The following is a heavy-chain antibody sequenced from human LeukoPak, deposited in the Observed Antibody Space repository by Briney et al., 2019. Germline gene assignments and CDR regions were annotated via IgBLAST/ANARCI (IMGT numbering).Heavy chain of an antibody. D-gene: IGHD1-1*01. J-gene: IGHJ4*02. CDR2: IDSSSSYI. Sequence: GGSLRLSCAASGFTFNTYSMNWVRQAPGKGLEWVSCIDSSSSYIYYADSVKGRFTVSRDNAKDSLYLQMNSLRAEDTAVYYCARWRGRQSEFDYWGQGTLVTVSS. CDR3: ARWRGRQSEFDY. CDR1: GFTFNTYS. V-gene: IGHV3-21*01.